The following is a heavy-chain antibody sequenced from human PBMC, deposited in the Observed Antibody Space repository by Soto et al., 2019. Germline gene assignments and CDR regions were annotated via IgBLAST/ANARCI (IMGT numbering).Heavy chain of an antibody. V-gene: IGHV3-74*01. D-gene: IGHD3-16*02. CDR3: VRYPRSVGGSYRPDY. CDR2: INSDGSIT. Sequence: GGSLRLSCAASGFTFSSYWMHWVRQVPEKGLVWVSRINSDGSITNYADAVKGRFTISRDNVKNTLYLQMNSLRAEDTAVYYCVRYPRSVGGSYRPDYWGQGTLVTRLL. J-gene: IGHJ4*02. CDR1: GFTFSSYW.